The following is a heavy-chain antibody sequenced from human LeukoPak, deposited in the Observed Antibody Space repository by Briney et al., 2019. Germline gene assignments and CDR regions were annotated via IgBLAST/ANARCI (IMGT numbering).Heavy chain of an antibody. CDR1: GYTFTSYG. J-gene: IGHJ6*03. D-gene: IGHD4-17*01. V-gene: IGHV1-18*01. CDR2: ISAYNGNT. Sequence: ASVKVSCKASGYTFTSYGISWVRQAPGQGLEWMGWISAYNGNTNYAQKLQGRVTMTTDTSTSTAYMELRSLRSDDTAVYYCARIYGDYDYYYMDVWGKGTTVTVSS. CDR3: ARIYGDYDYYYMDV.